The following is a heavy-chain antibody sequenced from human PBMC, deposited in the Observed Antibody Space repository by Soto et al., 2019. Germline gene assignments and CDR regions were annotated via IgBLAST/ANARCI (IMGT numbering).Heavy chain of an antibody. V-gene: IGHV4-34*01. D-gene: IGHD1-26*01. CDR2: INHSGST. CDR3: ARGVVGALNRWFDP. J-gene: IGHJ5*02. CDR1: GGSFSGYY. Sequence: SETLSLTGAVYGGSFSGYYWSWIRQPPGKGLEWIGEINHSGSTNYNPSLKSRVTISVDTSKNQFSLKLSSVTAADTAVYYCARGVVGALNRWFDPWGQGTLVAVSS.